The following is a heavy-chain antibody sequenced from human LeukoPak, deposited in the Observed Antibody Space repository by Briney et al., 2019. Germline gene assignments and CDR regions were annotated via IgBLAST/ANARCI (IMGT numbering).Heavy chain of an antibody. J-gene: IGHJ4*02. CDR1: VFTIPTYD. CDR2: MNPNSGNT. V-gene: IGHV1-8*01. CDR3: ARARRITMIVVVTSYYLDY. D-gene: IGHD3-22*01. Sequence: GSVQVSCHASVFTIPTYDINWAGQATGQGHEWMGWMNPNSGNTGYAEEFQGRVTMLRNSSTSTAYMELSRLRSEDTAVYYCARARRITMIVVVTSYYLDYWGQGTLFTVSS.